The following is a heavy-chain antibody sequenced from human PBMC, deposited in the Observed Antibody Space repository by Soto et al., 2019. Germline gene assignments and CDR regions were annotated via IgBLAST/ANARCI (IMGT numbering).Heavy chain of an antibody. V-gene: IGHV3-23*01. D-gene: IGHD6-19*01. CDR2: ITDSGYTS. CDR3: AQNGQWVATAPGA. J-gene: IGHJ5*02. Sequence: GGSLRLSCSASGFTISRFFMSWVRQAPGKGLEWGADITDSGYTSKEADSVKGRFTISRENSKSTLYLQMNSLRAEDTAMYYWAQNGQWVATAPGAWGQGRLVHVSS. CDR1: GFTISRFF.